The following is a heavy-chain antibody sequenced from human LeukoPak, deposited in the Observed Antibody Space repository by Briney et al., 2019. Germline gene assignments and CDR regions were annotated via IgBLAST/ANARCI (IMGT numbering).Heavy chain of an antibody. Sequence: PSETLSLTCAVYGGSFSGYYWSWIRQPPGKGLEWIGEINHSGSTNYNPSLKSRVTISVDTSKNQFSLKLSSVTAADTAVYYCARGYCSGGSCYHRGYYFDYWGQGTLVTVSS. CDR2: INHSGST. CDR3: ARGYCSGGSCYHRGYYFDY. D-gene: IGHD2-15*01. J-gene: IGHJ4*02. CDR1: GGSFSGYY. V-gene: IGHV4-34*01.